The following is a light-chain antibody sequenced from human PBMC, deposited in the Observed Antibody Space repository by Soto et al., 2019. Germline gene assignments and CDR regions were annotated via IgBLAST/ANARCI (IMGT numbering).Light chain of an antibody. CDR3: QQYGSSPVT. J-gene: IGKJ1*01. CDR1: QSVSRNF. Sequence: EIVMTQSPATLSVSPGERATLSCRASQSVSRNFLVWYQQKPGQAPRLLIYGASSRATGIPDRFSGSGSGTDFTLTISRLEPEDFAVYYCQQYGSSPVTFGQGTKVDI. V-gene: IGKV3-20*01. CDR2: GAS.